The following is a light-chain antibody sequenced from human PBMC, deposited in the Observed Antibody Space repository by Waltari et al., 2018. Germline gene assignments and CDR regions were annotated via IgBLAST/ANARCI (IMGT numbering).Light chain of an antibody. CDR3: CSYAGSSTVV. V-gene: IGLV2-23*02. Sequence: QSALTQPASVSGSPGPSITIPCTGPSSYVGGYNYSPWYQQHPGKSPQLMIYDVSKRPSGVSNRFSGSKSGNTASLTISGLQAEDEADYYCCSYAGSSTVVFGGGTKLTVL. CDR2: DVS. CDR1: SSYVGGYNY. J-gene: IGLJ2*01.